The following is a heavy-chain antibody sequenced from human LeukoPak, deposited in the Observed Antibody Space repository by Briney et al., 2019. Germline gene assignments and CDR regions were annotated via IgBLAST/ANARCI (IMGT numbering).Heavy chain of an antibody. D-gene: IGHD3-10*01. CDR3: ARDLGPYGSSPMDV. CDR1: GFTFSSYS. Sequence: PGGSLRLSCAASGFTFSSYSMNWVRQAPGKGLEWVSSISSSSSYIYYADSVKGRFTISRDNAKNSLYLQMNSLRAEDTAVYYCARDLGPYGSSPMDVWGKGTTVTISS. J-gene: IGHJ6*03. CDR2: ISSSSSYI. V-gene: IGHV3-21*01.